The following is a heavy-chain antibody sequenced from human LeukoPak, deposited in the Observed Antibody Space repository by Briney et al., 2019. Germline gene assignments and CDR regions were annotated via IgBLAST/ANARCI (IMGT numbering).Heavy chain of an antibody. CDR1: GGSFSGYY. J-gene: IGHJ5*02. D-gene: IGHD3-22*01. V-gene: IGHV4-34*01. CDR3: ARLMIVSKWFDP. Sequence: SGTLSLTCAVYGGSFSGYYWSWIRQPPGKGLEWIGEINHSGSTNYNPSLKSRVTISVDTSKNQFSLKLSSVTAADTAVYYCARLMIVSKWFDPWGQGTLVTVSS. CDR2: INHSGST.